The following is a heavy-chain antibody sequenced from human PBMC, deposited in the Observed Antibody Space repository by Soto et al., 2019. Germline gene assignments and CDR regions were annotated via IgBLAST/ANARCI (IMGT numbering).Heavy chain of an antibody. D-gene: IGHD7-27*01. CDR2: ISYDGSNK. CDR1: GFTFSSYG. J-gene: IGHJ5*02. V-gene: IGHV3-30*18. Sequence: QVQLVESGGGVVQPGRSPRLSCAASGFTFSSYGMHWVRQAPGKGLEWVAVISYDGSNKYYADSVKGRFTISRDNSKNTLYLQMNSLRAEDTAVYYCAKPRLGWFDRWGQGTLVTVSS. CDR3: AKPRLGWFDR.